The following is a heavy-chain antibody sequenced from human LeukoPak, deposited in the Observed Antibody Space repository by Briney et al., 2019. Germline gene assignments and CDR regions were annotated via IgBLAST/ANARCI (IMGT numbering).Heavy chain of an antibody. CDR1: GGSISSSNW. CDR3: ARGGGSYFNWFDP. Sequence: SETLSLTCAVSGGSISSSNWWSWVRQPPGKGLEWIGEIYHSGSTNYNPSLKSRVTISVDKSKNQFSLKLSSETAADTAVYYCARGGGSYFNWFDPWGQGTLVTVSS. J-gene: IGHJ5*02. D-gene: IGHD1-26*01. V-gene: IGHV4-4*02. CDR2: IYHSGST.